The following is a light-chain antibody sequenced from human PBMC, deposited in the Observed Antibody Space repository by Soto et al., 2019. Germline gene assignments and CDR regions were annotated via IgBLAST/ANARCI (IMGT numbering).Light chain of an antibody. Sequence: EIVMTQSPGTPSLSPGERATLSCRASQSVSSRLAWYQQKPGQAPRLLISGASSRATGIPDRFSGSGSGTDFTLTSSRLEPEDFALYYCQHYVERSPITFGQGTRLESK. CDR2: GAS. CDR3: QHYVERSPIT. CDR1: QSVSSR. V-gene: IGKV3-20*01. J-gene: IGKJ5*01.